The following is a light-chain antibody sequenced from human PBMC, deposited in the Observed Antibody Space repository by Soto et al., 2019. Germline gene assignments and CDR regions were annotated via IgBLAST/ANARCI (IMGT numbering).Light chain of an antibody. V-gene: IGKV4-1*01. Sequence: DIVMTQSPDSLAVSLGERATINCKSSQSILYSSNNNNCLAWYQQKPGQPPKLLIYWTSTRQSGVPDRFSGSGSGTDFTLTISSLQAEDVAVYYCQQYYDSPYTFGQGTKLEIK. J-gene: IGKJ2*01. CDR3: QQYYDSPYT. CDR1: QSILYSSNNNNC. CDR2: WTS.